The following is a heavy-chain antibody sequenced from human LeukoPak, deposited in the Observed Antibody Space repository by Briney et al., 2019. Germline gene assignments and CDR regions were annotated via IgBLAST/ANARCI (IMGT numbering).Heavy chain of an antibody. CDR3: ARDQYSYAHAAH. D-gene: IGHD5-18*01. V-gene: IGHV3-66*01. CDR1: GFTVSSNY. J-gene: IGHJ4*02. CDR2: IYSGGTT. Sequence: GGSLRLSCAASGFTVSSNYMSWVRGAPGKGLEWVSLIYSGGTTYYADSVKGRFTISRDNSKNTLHLQMNSLRAEDTAVYYCARDQYSYAHAAHWGQGTLVTVSS.